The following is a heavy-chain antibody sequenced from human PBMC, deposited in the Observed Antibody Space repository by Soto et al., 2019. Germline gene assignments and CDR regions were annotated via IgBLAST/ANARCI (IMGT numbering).Heavy chain of an antibody. CDR1: GGTFSSYA. CDR2: IIPIFGTA. D-gene: IGHD1-20*01. J-gene: IGHJ6*02. Sequence: ASVKVSCKASGGTFSSYAISWVRQAPGQGLEWMGGIIPIFGTANYAQKFQGRVTITADESTSTAYMELSSLRSEDTAVYYCARDPRDNLHYGMDVWGQGTTVTVSS. CDR3: ARDPRDNLHYGMDV. V-gene: IGHV1-69*13.